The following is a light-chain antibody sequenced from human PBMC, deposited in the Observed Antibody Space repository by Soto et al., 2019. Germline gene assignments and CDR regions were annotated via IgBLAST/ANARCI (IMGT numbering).Light chain of an antibody. V-gene: IGKV1-17*01. J-gene: IGKJ1*01. Sequence: DLQMTQFPSSLSASVGDRVTITCRASQGIRNDLGWYQQKPGKAPKRLIYAASSLESGVPSRFSGSGSGTEFTLAISSLQPEDSATFYCLQHSTYPLTFGQGTKVEIK. CDR3: LQHSTYPLT. CDR2: AAS. CDR1: QGIRND.